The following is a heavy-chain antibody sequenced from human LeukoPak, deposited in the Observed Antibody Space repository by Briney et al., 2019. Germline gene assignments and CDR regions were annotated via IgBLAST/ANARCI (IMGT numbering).Heavy chain of an antibody. CDR1: GYTFTSYG. D-gene: IGHD3-10*01. V-gene: IGHV1-2*02. CDR3: ARDLDGSGSYWDY. CDR2: INPNSGGT. Sequence: ASVKVSCKASGYTFTSYGISWVRQAPGQGLEWMGWINPNSGGTNYAQKFQGRVTMTRDTSISTAYMELSRLRSDDTAVYYCARDLDGSGSYWDYWGQGTLVTVSS. J-gene: IGHJ4*02.